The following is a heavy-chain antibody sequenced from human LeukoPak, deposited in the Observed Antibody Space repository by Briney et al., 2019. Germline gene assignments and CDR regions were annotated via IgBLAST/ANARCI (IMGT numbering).Heavy chain of an antibody. CDR1: GYTFTGYG. J-gene: IGHJ4*02. CDR3: ARDQADDYGGNSPGY. CDR2: ISAYNGNT. Sequence: ASVKVSCKASGYTFTGYGISWVRQAPGQGLEWMGWISAYNGNTNYAQKLQGRVTMTTDTSTSTAYMELRSLRSDDTAVYYCARDQADDYGGNSPGYWGQGTLVTVSS. V-gene: IGHV1-18*04. D-gene: IGHD4-23*01.